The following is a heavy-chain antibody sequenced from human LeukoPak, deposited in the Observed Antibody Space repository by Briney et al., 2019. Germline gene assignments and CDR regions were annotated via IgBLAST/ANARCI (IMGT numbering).Heavy chain of an antibody. Sequence: GESLKISFKGSGYTFTTYWIGWVRRMPGRGLEWMGIIYPGDSDTRYCPSFQGQVTLSADKSISAAYLQWSSLKASDTAMYYCARRMAAAGSPCHYWGQGTLVTVSS. J-gene: IGHJ4*02. V-gene: IGHV5-51*01. D-gene: IGHD6-13*01. CDR3: ARRMAAAGSPCHY. CDR1: GYTFTTYW. CDR2: IYPGDSDT.